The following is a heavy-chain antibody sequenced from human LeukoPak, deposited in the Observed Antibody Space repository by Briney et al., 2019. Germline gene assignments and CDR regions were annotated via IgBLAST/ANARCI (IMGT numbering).Heavy chain of an antibody. Sequence: SVKVSCKASGGTFSSYAISWVRQAPGQGLEWMGGIIPIFGTANYAQKFQGRVTITADESTSTAYMELSSLRSEDTAVYYCARGDYDFWSGYYRYNWFDPWGQGTLVTVSS. V-gene: IGHV1-69*13. CDR3: ARGDYDFWSGYYRYNWFDP. D-gene: IGHD3-3*01. CDR1: GGTFSSYA. J-gene: IGHJ5*02. CDR2: IIPIFGTA.